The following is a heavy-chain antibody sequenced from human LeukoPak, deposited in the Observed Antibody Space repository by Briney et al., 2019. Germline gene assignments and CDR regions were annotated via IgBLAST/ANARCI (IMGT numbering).Heavy chain of an antibody. CDR3: ARMRKWELLDY. D-gene: IGHD1-26*01. CDR2: IWYDGSNK. Sequence: PGRSLRLSCAASGFPFSSYGMHWVRQAPGKGLEWVAVIWYDGSNKYYADSVKGRFTISRDNSKNTLYLQMNSLRAEDTAVYYCARMRKWELLDYWGQGTLVTVSS. V-gene: IGHV3-33*01. J-gene: IGHJ4*02. CDR1: GFPFSSYG.